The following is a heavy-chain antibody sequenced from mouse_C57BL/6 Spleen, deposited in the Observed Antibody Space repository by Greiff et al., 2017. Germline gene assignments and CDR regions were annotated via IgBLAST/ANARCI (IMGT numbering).Heavy chain of an antibody. V-gene: IGHV1-66*01. CDR3: ARGRDYPLYAMDY. CDR2: IYPGSGNT. D-gene: IGHD2-4*01. CDR1: GYSFTSYY. Sequence: QVQLQQSGPELVKPGASVKISCKASGYSFTSYYIHWVKQRPGQGLEWIGWIYPGSGNTKYNEKFKGKATLTADTSSSTAYMQLSSLTSEDSAVYYCARGRDYPLYAMDYWGQGTSVTVSS. J-gene: IGHJ4*01.